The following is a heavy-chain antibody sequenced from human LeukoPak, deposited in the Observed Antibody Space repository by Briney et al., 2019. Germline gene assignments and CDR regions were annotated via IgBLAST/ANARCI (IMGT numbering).Heavy chain of an antibody. CDR1: GGSISSTRYY. CDR2: IYYSGST. CDR3: ARDAYDYVWGSYRYTNYYYYMDV. D-gene: IGHD3-16*02. J-gene: IGHJ6*03. V-gene: IGHV4-39*07. Sequence: SETLSLTCTVSGGSISSTRYYWGWIRQPPGKGLEWIGSIYYSGSTYYNPSLKSRVTISVDTSKNQFSLKLSSVTAADTAVYYCARDAYDYVWGSYRYTNYYYYMDVWGKGTTVTVSS.